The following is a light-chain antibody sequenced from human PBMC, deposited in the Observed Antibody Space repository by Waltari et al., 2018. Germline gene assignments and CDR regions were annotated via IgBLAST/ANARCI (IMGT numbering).Light chain of an antibody. CDR3: SAYEAPNNLV. V-gene: IGLV2-8*01. Sequence: QSALTQPPSASGSPGQSVTISCTGTFSNVRGYNYVTWYQQHPGKVPKLIIYDVTIRPAGVPDRFSGSRSGNTASLTVSGLLPDDEADYYCSAYEAPNNLVFGGGTKLTVL. J-gene: IGLJ2*01. CDR2: DVT. CDR1: FSNVRGYNY.